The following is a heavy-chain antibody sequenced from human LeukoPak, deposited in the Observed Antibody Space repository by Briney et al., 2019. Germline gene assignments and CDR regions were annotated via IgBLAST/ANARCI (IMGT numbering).Heavy chain of an antibody. CDR2: ISSSSSYI. Sequence: GGSLRLSCAASGFTFNSYAMHWVRQAPGKGLEWVSSISSSSSYIYYADSVKGRFTISRDNAKNSLYLQMNSLRAEDTAVYYCARDPIVVVTAGGYFDYWGQETLVTVSS. D-gene: IGHD2-21*02. CDR3: ARDPIVVVTAGGYFDY. V-gene: IGHV3-21*01. CDR1: GFTFNSYA. J-gene: IGHJ4*02.